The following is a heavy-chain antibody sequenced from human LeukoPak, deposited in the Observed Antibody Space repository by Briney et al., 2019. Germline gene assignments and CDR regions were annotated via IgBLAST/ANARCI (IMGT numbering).Heavy chain of an antibody. CDR1: GDSIIGYY. V-gene: IGHV4-59*01. CDR3: ARDREIDAFDI. J-gene: IGHJ3*02. CDR2: IYYSGST. D-gene: IGHD5-24*01. Sequence: SETLSLTCSVSGDSIIGYYWGWIRQPPGKGLEWIGNIYYSGSTNYNPSLKSRVTISVDTSKNQFSLKLSSVTAADTAVYYCARDREIDAFDIWGQGTMVTVSS.